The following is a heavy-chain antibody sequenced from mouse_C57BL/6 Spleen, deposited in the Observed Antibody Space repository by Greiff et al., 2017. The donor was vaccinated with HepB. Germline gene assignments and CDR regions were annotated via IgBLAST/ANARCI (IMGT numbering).Heavy chain of an antibody. CDR2: IDPSDSET. CDR3: ARRSSRSSPGYFDV. D-gene: IGHD1-1*01. J-gene: IGHJ1*03. Sequence: QVQLQQPGAELVRPGSSVKLSCKASGYTFTSYWMHWVKQRPIQGLEWIGNIDPSDSETHYNQKFKDKATLTVDKSSSTAYMQLSSLTSEDSAVYYCARRSSRSSPGYFDVWGTGTTVTVSS. CDR1: GYTFTSYW. V-gene: IGHV1-52*01.